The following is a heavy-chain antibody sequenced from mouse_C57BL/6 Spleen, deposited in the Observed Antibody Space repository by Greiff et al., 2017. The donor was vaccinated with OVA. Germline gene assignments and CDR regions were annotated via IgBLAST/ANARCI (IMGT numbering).Heavy chain of an antibody. Sequence: EVQLQESGPELVKPGASVKMSCKASGYTFTDYNMHWVKQSHGKSLEWIGYINPNNGGTSYNQKFKGKATLTVNKSSSTAYMELRSLTSEDSAVYYCAREGKLRNWYFDVWGTGTTVTVSS. CDR1: GYTFTDYN. J-gene: IGHJ1*03. CDR3: AREGKLRNWYFDV. V-gene: IGHV1-22*01. D-gene: IGHD3-2*02. CDR2: INPNNGGT.